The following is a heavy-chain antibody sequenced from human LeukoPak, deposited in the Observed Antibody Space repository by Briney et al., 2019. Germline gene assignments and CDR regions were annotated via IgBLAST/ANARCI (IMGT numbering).Heavy chain of an antibody. V-gene: IGHV3-7*01. CDR3: ARVTYYDFWSGYYHY. Sequence: GGSLRLSCADSGFTFSSYWMSWVRQAPGKGVEWVANIKQDGSEKYYVDSVKGRFTISRDKAKNSLYMQMNRLRAEDTAVYYCARVTYYDFWSGYYHYWGQGTLVTVSS. CDR2: IKQDGSEK. CDR1: GFTFSSYW. J-gene: IGHJ4*02. D-gene: IGHD3-3*01.